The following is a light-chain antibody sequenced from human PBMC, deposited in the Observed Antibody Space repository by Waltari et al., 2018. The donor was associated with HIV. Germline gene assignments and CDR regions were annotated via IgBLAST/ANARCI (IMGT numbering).Light chain of an antibody. CDR2: SAS. CDR3: QQYNNWPPIT. CDR1: QSISSK. Sequence: EIVMTQSPATLPLSPGDRATLSCRASQSISSKLAWYQQKPGQPPRLLIYSASTRVAGIPARFSGSGSGTEFTLTISSLQSEDFAVYYCQQYNNWPPITFGGGTKVEIK. J-gene: IGKJ4*01. V-gene: IGKV3-15*01.